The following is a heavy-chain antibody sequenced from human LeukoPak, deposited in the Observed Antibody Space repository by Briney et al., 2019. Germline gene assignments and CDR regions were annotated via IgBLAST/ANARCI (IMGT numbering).Heavy chain of an antibody. Sequence: SETLSLTCTVSGGSISSGGYYWSWIRQHPGKGLEWIGYIYYSGSTYYNPSLKSRVTISVDTSKNQFSLKLSSVTAADTAVYYCARDLGVHYDGSGSYYSHDFDPWGQGTLVTVSS. V-gene: IGHV4-31*03. CDR2: IYYSGST. J-gene: IGHJ5*02. D-gene: IGHD3-10*01. CDR1: GGSISSGGYY. CDR3: ARDLGVHYDGSGSYYSHDFDP.